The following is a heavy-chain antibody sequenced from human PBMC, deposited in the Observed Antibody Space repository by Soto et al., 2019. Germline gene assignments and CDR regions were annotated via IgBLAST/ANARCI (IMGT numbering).Heavy chain of an antibody. V-gene: IGHV3-23*01. D-gene: IGHD7-27*01. CDR2: ISGSADST. J-gene: IGHJ6*03. CDR1: EVKIIGYG. CDR3: AKVLIWGSGSSRYMAF. Sequence: WVSIRLCNAAAEVKIIGYGGRRIIQTPGKGLEWVSAISGSADSTSYADSVKGRFTISRDNSKNTLYLQMNSLRAEDTAVYYCAKVLIWGSGSSRYMAFWGKGTTVPVSS.